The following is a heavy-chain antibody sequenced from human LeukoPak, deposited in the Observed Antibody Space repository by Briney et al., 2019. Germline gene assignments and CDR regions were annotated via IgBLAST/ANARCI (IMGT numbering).Heavy chain of an antibody. Sequence: GGSLRLSCAASGFTFSSYGMHWVRQAPGKGLEWVAVIWYDGSNKYYADSVKGRFTISRDNSKNTLYLQMNSLRAEDTAVYYCAREGYDSSGYYYRYYYYGMDVWGQGTTVTVSS. J-gene: IGHJ6*02. D-gene: IGHD3-22*01. CDR2: IWYDGSNK. V-gene: IGHV3-33*01. CDR3: AREGYDSSGYYYRYYYYGMDV. CDR1: GFTFSSYG.